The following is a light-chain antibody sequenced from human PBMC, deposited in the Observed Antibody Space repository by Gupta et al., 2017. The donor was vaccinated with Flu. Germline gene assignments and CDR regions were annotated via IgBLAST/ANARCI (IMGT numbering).Light chain of an antibody. CDR1: HDIREY. CDR2: DAS. V-gene: IGKV1-33*01. CDR3: QQRDSLPFI. Sequence: DIQMTQSPSSLAASVGDRVTITCQASHDIREYLNWYQQKPGKVPELLIYDASHLETGVSSRFSGSGYGSKFIFTIEIRQPEDFAKYFCQQRDSLPFIFGQGT. J-gene: IGKJ2*01.